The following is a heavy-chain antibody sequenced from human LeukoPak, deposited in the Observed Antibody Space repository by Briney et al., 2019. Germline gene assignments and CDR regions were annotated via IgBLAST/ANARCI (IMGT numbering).Heavy chain of an antibody. Sequence: GESLKISCKGSGYSFTTYWIAWVRQMPGKGLEWMGIIYPGDSDTRYSPSFQGQVTISADKSISTAYLQWSSLKASDTAMYYCARSGEGIFGVVSYYFDYWGQGTLVTVSS. J-gene: IGHJ4*02. CDR2: IYPGDSDT. D-gene: IGHD3-3*01. CDR1: GYSFTTYW. V-gene: IGHV5-51*01. CDR3: ARSGEGIFGVVSYYFDY.